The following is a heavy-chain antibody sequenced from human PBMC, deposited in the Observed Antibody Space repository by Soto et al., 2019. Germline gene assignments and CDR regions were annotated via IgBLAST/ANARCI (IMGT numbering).Heavy chain of an antibody. D-gene: IGHD3-3*01. J-gene: IGHJ5*02. CDR1: GFTFRSYA. CDR2: ISNRGGRT. Sequence: EVQLLESGGGLVQPGGSLRLSCAASGFTFRSYAMSWVRQAPGKGLEWVSGISNRGGRTYHADAVKGRFTISRDNSKNTLYLPMHCLRAEDTAVYYCAGDRTIVGVVRGWFDPWGQGTLVTVSS. V-gene: IGHV3-23*01. CDR3: AGDRTIVGVVRGWFDP.